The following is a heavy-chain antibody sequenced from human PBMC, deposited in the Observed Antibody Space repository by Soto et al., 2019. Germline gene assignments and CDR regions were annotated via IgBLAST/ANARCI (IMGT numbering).Heavy chain of an antibody. CDR3: AREFMPRPPANFYDSSGYYHKATNWFDP. V-gene: IGHV5-51*01. J-gene: IGHJ5*02. CDR2: IYPGDSDT. Sequence: GESLKISCKGSGYSFTSSWIGWVRQMPGKGLEWMGIIYPGDSDTRYSPSFQGQVTISADKSISTAYLQWSSLKASDTGMYYCAREFMPRPPANFYDSSGYYHKATNWFDPWGQGTLVTVSS. CDR1: GYSFTSSW. D-gene: IGHD3-22*01.